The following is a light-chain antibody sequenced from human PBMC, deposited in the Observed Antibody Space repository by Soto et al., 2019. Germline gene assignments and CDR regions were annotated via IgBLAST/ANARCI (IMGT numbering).Light chain of an antibody. V-gene: IGKV3-15*01. CDR1: QSISSD. CDR2: GAS. CDR3: QQRSNWPPLT. J-gene: IGKJ4*01. Sequence: EIVMTQSPATLSVSPGERATLFCRASQSISSDLAWYQQKPGQAPRLLIYGASTRTTGIPARFSGSGSGTEFTLTISSLQSEDFAVYYCQQRSNWPPLTFGGGTKVDIK.